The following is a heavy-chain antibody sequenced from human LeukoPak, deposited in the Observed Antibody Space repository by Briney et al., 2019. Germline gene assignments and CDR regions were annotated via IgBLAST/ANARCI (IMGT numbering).Heavy chain of an antibody. Sequence: GRSLRLSCAASGFTFSSYAMHWVRQAPGKGLEWVAVISYDGSNKYYADSEKGRFTISRDNSKNTLYLQMNSLRAEDTAVYYCARMNDYYFDYWGQGTLVTVSS. D-gene: IGHD2-21*02. CDR1: GFTFSSYA. V-gene: IGHV3-30-3*01. CDR3: ARMNDYYFDY. CDR2: ISYDGSNK. J-gene: IGHJ4*02.